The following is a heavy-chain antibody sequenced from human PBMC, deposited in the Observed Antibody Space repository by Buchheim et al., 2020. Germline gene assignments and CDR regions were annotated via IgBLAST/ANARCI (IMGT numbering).Heavy chain of an antibody. CDR2: TSHDGSNK. CDR3: AKSHYDFWSGYADY. D-gene: IGHD3-3*01. CDR1: GLNFRSFG. Sequence: QVQLVESGGGVVQPGKSLRLSCAASGLNFRSFGMHWLRQAPGKGLEWMAVTSHDGSNKFYADSVKGRFTISRDNSKDTLYLQMNSLRAEDTAVYYCAKSHYDFWSGYADYWGQGTL. J-gene: IGHJ4*02. V-gene: IGHV3-30*18.